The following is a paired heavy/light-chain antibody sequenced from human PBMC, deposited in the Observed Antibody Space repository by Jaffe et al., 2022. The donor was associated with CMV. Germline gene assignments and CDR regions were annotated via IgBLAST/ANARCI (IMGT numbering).Heavy chain of an antibody. CDR1: GFTFGDYA. Sequence: EVQLVESGGGLAQPGRSLRLSCTTSGFTFGDYAMTWVRQAPGKGLEWVSFIRSKVYGGTTLYAASVKGRFTISRDDSKNIAYLQMNSLKTDDTAVYYCARENDNVWGSGRYADYWGQGTLVTVSS. J-gene: IGHJ4*02. CDR3: ARENDNVWGSGRYADY. V-gene: IGHV3-49*04. CDR2: IRSKVYGGTT. D-gene: IGHD3-16*01.
Light chain of an antibody. CDR1: SSNIGRNT. J-gene: IGLJ3*02. CDR2: SSN. CDR3: AAWDDSLNGWV. Sequence: QSVLTQPPSASGTPGQRVTISCSGGSSNIGRNTVNWYQHLPGTAPKLLIHSSNQRPSGVPDRFSGSKSGTSASLAISGLQSEDEADYYCAAWDDSLNGWVFGGGTKLTVL. V-gene: IGLV1-44*01.